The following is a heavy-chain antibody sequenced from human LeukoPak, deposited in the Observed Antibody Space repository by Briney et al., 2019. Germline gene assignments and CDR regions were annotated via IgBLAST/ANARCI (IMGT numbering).Heavy chain of an antibody. CDR3: AKMKGHPLPKYYMDV. V-gene: IGHV3-23*01. CDR2: ISGTGDNT. CDR1: GLTFSGFA. J-gene: IGHJ6*01. Sequence: GGSLRLSCAASGLTFSGFAMSWVRRTPGKGLEWVSGISGTGDNTLYADSVKGRFTISRDNSKNTLYLEMNSLRAEDTAIYYCAKMKGHPLPKYYMDVWGQGTTVTVSS. D-gene: IGHD1-26*01.